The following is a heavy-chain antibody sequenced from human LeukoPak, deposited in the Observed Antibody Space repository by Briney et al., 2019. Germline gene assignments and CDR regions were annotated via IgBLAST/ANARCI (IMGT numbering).Heavy chain of an antibody. CDR3: ARVGDGYNNRPFDY. D-gene: IGHD5-24*01. V-gene: IGHV4-39*07. J-gene: IGHJ4*02. CDR2: IYYSGTT. CDR1: GGSISSNSYY. Sequence: SETLSLTCTVSGGSISSNSYYWGWIRQPPGKGLEWIGNIYYSGTTYYNPSLRSRVTISVDTSKNQFSLKLSSVTAADTAVYYCARVGDGYNNRPFDYWGQGTLVTVSS.